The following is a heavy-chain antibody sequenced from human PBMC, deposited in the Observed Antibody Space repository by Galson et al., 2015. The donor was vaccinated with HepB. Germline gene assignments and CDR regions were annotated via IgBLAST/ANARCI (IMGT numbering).Heavy chain of an antibody. CDR3: ARGLPLGYCSSTSCYRYYYYYYMDV. D-gene: IGHD2-2*01. V-gene: IGHV1-3*01. J-gene: IGHJ6*03. CDR1: GYTFTSYA. CDR2: INAGNGNT. Sequence: SCKASGYTFTSYAMHWVRQAPGQRLEWMGWINAGNGNTKYSQKFQGRVTITRDTSASTAYMELSSLRSEDTAVYYCARGLPLGYCSSTSCYRYYYYYYMDVWGKGTTVTVSS.